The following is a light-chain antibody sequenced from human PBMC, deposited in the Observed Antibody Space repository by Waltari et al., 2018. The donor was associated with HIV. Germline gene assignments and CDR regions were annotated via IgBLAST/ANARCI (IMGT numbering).Light chain of an antibody. J-gene: IGKJ2*01. CDR2: AAS. Sequence: DNVLTQSPGPLSLSPGERATLSCRASRGVSSNYLTWYQQRPVQAPRLLIYAASSRATAIPDRFSGRGYGTDVNLTISRLEPEDVAVYDCQKYGTSPYTFGQGTKVEI. CDR3: QKYGTSPYT. CDR1: RGVSSNY. V-gene: IGKV3-20*01.